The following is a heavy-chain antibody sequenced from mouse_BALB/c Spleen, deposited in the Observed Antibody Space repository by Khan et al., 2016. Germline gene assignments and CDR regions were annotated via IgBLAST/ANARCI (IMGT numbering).Heavy chain of an antibody. D-gene: IGHD3-3*01. CDR3: AREGDAMDY. V-gene: IGHV5-9-4*01. Sequence: EVELVESGGGLVKPGGSLKLSCAASGFTFSSYAMSWVRQSPEKRLEWVAEISSGGSYTYYPATVTGRFTIYRDNAKNTLYLEMSSLRSEDTAMYYCAREGDAMDYWGQGTSVTVSS. CDR1: GFTFSSYA. J-gene: IGHJ4*01. CDR2: ISSGGSYT.